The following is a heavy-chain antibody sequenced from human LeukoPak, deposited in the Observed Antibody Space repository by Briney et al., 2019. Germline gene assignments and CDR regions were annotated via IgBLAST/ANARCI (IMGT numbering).Heavy chain of an antibody. V-gene: IGHV4-59*08. J-gene: IGHJ4*02. Sequence: SETLSLTCTVSGGSISSYYWGWIRQPPGKGLEWIGYIYYSGSTSYNPSLKSRVTISVDTSKNQFSLKLSSVTASDTAVYYCARHDSSGCYLDYWGQGTLDAVSS. CDR3: ARHDSSGCYLDY. D-gene: IGHD3-22*01. CDR2: IYYSGST. CDR1: GGSISSYY.